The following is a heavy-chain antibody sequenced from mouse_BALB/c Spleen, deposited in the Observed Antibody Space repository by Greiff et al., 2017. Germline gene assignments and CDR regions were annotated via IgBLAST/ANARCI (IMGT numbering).Heavy chain of an antibody. CDR3: TKHGDYYGLDY. CDR2: IWSDGST. Sequence: VKLMESGPDLVAPSQSLSITCTVSGFSLTSYGVHWVRQPPGKGLEWLVVIWSDGSTTYNSALKSRLSISKDNSKSQVFLKMNSLQTDDTAMYCCTKHGDYYGLDYWGQGTTLTVSS. CDR1: GFSLTSYG. J-gene: IGHJ2*01. D-gene: IGHD1-1*01. V-gene: IGHV2-6-2*01.